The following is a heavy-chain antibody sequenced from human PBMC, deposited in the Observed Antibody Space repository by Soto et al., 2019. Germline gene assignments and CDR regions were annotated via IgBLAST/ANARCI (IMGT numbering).Heavy chain of an antibody. V-gene: IGHV3-30*18. Sequence: QVQLVESGGGVVQPGRSLRLSCAASGFTFRSYGMHWVRQAPGKGLEWVAGILYDGSNKYYADSVKGRFTISRDNSKNTLYLQMNSLRAEDTAVYYCAKEDDSGWYSYDYWGQGTLVTVSS. CDR1: GFTFRSYG. CDR2: ILYDGSNK. J-gene: IGHJ4*02. D-gene: IGHD6-19*01. CDR3: AKEDDSGWYSYDY.